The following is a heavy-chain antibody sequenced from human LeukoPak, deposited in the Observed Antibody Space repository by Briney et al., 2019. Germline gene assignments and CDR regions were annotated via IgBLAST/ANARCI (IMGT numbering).Heavy chain of an antibody. V-gene: IGHV4-34*01. CDR3: ARLSSTRYYYGSGSYKDY. D-gene: IGHD3-10*01. CDR1: GGSFSGYY. J-gene: IGHJ4*02. Sequence: SETLSLTCAVYGGSFSGYYWSWIRQPPGKGLEWIGEINHSGSTNYNPSLKSRVTISVDTSKNQFSLKLSSVTAAETAVYYCARLSSTRYYYGSGSYKDYWGQGTLVTVSS. CDR2: INHSGST.